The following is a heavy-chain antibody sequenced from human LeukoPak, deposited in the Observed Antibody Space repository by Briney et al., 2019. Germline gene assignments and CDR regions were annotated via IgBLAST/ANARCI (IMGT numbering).Heavy chain of an antibody. D-gene: IGHD4/OR15-4a*01. J-gene: IGHJ3*02. CDR2: ISSSSTI. CDR1: GFTFSSYS. V-gene: IGHV3-48*01. CDR3: AKGRWGLTINNFDI. Sequence: GGSLRLSCAASGFTFSSYSMNWVRQAPGKGLEWVSYISSSSTIYYADSVKGRFTISRDSSKNTLYLQMNSLRGEDMAVYYCAKGRWGLTINNFDIWGQGTMVTVSS.